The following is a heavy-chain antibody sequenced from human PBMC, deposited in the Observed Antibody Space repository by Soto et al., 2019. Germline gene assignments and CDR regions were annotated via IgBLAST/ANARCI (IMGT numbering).Heavy chain of an antibody. Sequence: QVHLQESGPGLIKPSGTLSLTCAVSGGSISSNWWSWVRQPPGKGLEWIGEIYHSGSTNYNLSLMNRVTRSMDKSQNHLSLNLSSVTAADTAVYYCARHIAVSGTRGFDFWGRGTLVTGSS. CDR1: GGSISSNW. D-gene: IGHD6-19*01. V-gene: IGHV4-4*02. CDR3: ARHIAVSGTRGFDF. J-gene: IGHJ4*02. CDR2: IYHSGST.